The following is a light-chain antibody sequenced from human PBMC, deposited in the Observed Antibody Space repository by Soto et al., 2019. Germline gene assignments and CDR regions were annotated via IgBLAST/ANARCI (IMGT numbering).Light chain of an antibody. CDR1: SSDVGGYNY. CDR3: SSYAGSNNLYV. V-gene: IGLV2-8*01. J-gene: IGLJ1*01. Sequence: QSVLTQPPSASGSPGQSVTISCTGTSSDVGGYNYVSWYKQHPGKAPKLMIYEVTTRPSGVPDRFSGSKSGNTASLTVSGLQAEDEADYYCSSYAGSNNLYVFGTGTKLTVL. CDR2: EVT.